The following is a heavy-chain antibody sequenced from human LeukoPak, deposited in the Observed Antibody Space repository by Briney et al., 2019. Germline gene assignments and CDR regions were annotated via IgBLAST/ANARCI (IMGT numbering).Heavy chain of an antibody. CDR1: GFTFSDYY. V-gene: IGHV3-11*01. CDR2: ISSSGSDV. CDR3: ARDRIAATEAGYYFYMDV. Sequence: GGSLRLSCSAYGFTFSDYYMSWIRQAPGKGLEWLSYISSSGSDVYSADSVRGRFTISRDNAKNSLFLQMNSLRAEDTAVYYCARDRIAATEAGYYFYMDVWGKGTTVTVSS. D-gene: IGHD6-13*01. J-gene: IGHJ6*03.